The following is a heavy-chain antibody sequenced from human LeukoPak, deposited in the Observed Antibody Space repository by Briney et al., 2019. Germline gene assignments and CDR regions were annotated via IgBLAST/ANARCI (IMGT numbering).Heavy chain of an antibody. J-gene: IGHJ4*02. Sequence: SETLSLTCTVSGYSISSGYYWGWIRQPPGKGLEWIGSIYHSGSTYYNPSLKSRVTISVDTSKNQFSLKLSSVTAADTAVYYCVRATSSGAHFDYWAREPWSPSPQ. CDR1: GYSISSGYY. D-gene: IGHD1-26*01. V-gene: IGHV4-38-2*02. CDR3: VRATSSGAHFDY. CDR2: IYHSGST.